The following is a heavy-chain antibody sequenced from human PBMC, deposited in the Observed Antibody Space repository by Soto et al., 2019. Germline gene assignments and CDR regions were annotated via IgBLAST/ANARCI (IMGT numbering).Heavy chain of an antibody. J-gene: IGHJ6*02. CDR2: IIPISGTR. D-gene: IGHD2-21*02. CDR3: ARGGWRHVRLTARANYGMDV. CDR1: GGTFSTYA. V-gene: IGHV1-69*06. Sequence: QVQLVQSGAEVKKPGSSVKVSCKASGGTFSTYAINWVRQAPGQGLEWMGGIIPISGTRNYAQRFQGRVTFTADISTSTAYMELSSLRSEDTAVYYCARGGWRHVRLTARANYGMDVWGQGTTVAVSS.